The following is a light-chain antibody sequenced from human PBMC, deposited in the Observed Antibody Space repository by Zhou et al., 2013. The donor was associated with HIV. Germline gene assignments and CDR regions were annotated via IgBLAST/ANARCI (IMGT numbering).Light chain of an antibody. CDR2: DTS. J-gene: IGKJ2*01. CDR3: QQRSTWPPKYT. V-gene: IGKV3-11*01. CDR1: QSISSY. Sequence: IVLTQSPATLSLSPGERATLSCRASQSISSYLAWYQQKPGQAPRLLIYDTSNRATGIPARFSGSGSGADFTLTISSLEPEDFAVYYCQQRSTWPPKYTFGQGTKLEI.